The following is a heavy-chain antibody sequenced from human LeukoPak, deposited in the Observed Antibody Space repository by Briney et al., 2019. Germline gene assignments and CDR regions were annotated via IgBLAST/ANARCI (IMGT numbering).Heavy chain of an antibody. CDR1: GGSISSGSYY. CDR3: ARDPGKQQLVRGDY. J-gene: IGHJ4*02. CDR2: IYTSGST. D-gene: IGHD6-13*01. Sequence: SETLSLTCTVSGGSISSGSYYWSWIRQPAGKGLEWIGRIYTSGSTNYNPSLKSRVTISVDTSKNQFSLKLSSVTAADTAVYYCARDPGKQQLVRGDYWGQGTLVTVSS. V-gene: IGHV4-61*02.